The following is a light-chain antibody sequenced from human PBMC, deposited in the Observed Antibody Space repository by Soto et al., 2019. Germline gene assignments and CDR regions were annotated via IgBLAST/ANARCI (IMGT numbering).Light chain of an antibody. V-gene: IGLV2-11*01. CDR2: DVS. CDR3: CSYAGSHTWA. J-gene: IGLJ3*02. CDR1: SSDVGAYNY. Sequence: QSALTQPRSVSGSPGQSVTMSCTGTSSDVGAYNYVSWYQQYPGKDPKLMISDVSKRPSGVPDRFSGSKSGNTASLTISGLQAEDEADYHCCSYAGSHTWAFGGGTKVTVL.